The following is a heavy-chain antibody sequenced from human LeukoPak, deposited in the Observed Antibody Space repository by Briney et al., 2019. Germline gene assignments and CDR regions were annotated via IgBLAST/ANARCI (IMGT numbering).Heavy chain of an antibody. Sequence: GVSLRLSCAASGFAVRNYWLHWVRQALGKGLVWVARINTHGSSTNYADSVKGRFTISRDNAKNTLYLQMTSLSAEDTAVYYALAGYYYYYMDVWGKGTTVTVSS. D-gene: IGHD6-13*01. CDR1: GFAVRNYW. CDR2: INTHGSST. J-gene: IGHJ6*03. V-gene: IGHV3-74*01. CDR3: LAGYYYYYMDV.